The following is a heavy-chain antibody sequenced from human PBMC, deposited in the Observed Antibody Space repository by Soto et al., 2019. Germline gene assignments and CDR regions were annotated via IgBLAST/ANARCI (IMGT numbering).Heavy chain of an antibody. CDR3: AREGSYSAYNFAHGIQLWSFDF. CDR1: GGSINTFY. J-gene: IGHJ4*02. D-gene: IGHD5-12*01. Sequence: SETLSLTCTVSGGSINTFYWSWVRQPAGKGLEWIGRIFSSGSTSFNPSLESRVAMSVDTSKNHFSLNLSSVTAADMAVYYCAREGSYSAYNFAHGIQLWSFDFWGRGALVTSPQ. CDR2: IFSSGST. V-gene: IGHV4-4*07.